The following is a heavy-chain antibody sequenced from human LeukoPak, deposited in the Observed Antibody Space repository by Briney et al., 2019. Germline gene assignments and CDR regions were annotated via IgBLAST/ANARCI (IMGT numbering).Heavy chain of an antibody. CDR3: ARDSLEPFDY. Sequence: PGGSLRLSCAASGFTFSDYNMNWVRQAPGKGLEWVSYISDSSTTIYYADSVKGRFTVSRDNAKNSLYLQMTSLRDDDTAFYYCARDSLEPFDYWGQGTLVTVSS. J-gene: IGHJ4*02. CDR1: GFTFSDYN. CDR2: ISDSSTTI. D-gene: IGHD1-1*01. V-gene: IGHV3-48*02.